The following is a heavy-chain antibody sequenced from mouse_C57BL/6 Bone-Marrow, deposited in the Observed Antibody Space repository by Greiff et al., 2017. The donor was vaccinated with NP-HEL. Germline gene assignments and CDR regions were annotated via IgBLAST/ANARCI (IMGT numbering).Heavy chain of an antibody. Sequence: QVQLQQSGAELVRPGTSVKVSCKASGYAFTNYLIEWVKQRPGQGLEWIGVINPGSGGTNYNEQFKGKATLTADKSSSTAYMQLSSLTSEDSAVYFCARSGYDYFDYWGQGTTLTVSS. CDR2: INPGSGGT. CDR1: GYAFTNYL. D-gene: IGHD3-1*01. CDR3: ARSGYDYFDY. V-gene: IGHV1-54*01. J-gene: IGHJ2*01.